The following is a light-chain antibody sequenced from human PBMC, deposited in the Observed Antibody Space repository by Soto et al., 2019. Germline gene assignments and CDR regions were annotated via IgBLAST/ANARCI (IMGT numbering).Light chain of an antibody. CDR1: QSVRRN. J-gene: IGKJ1*01. CDR2: GAS. Sequence: EIVMTQSPPTLSVSPGERVTLSCRASQSVRRNLAWFQQKPGQAPRLLIYGASTRATVIPARFTGTESGTDFTLIISSLQSEDFAVDYFQHYDHLHVTCGQGTKVDIK. CDR3: QHYDHLHVT. V-gene: IGKV3-15*01.